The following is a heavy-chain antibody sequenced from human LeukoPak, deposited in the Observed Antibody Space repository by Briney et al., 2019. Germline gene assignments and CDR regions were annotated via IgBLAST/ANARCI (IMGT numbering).Heavy chain of an antibody. J-gene: IGHJ5*02. CDR2: IYTSGNT. D-gene: IGHD1-26*01. V-gene: IGHV4-4*09. CDR3: ARSDGIVGEEAWFDP. Sequence: PSETLSLTCSVSGGSISYYYWTWIRQPPGKGLEWIGYIYTSGNTDYNPSLKSRVSMSLDTSKSQLSLNLSSVTAADTAVYFCARSDGIVGEEAWFDPWGPGTLVTVSS. CDR1: GGSISYYY.